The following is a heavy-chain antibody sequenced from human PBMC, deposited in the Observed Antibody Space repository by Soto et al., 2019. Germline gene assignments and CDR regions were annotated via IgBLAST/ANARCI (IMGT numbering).Heavy chain of an antibody. CDR1: GYTFTSYG. Sequence: ASVKVSCKASGYTFTSYGISWVRQAPGQGLEWMGWISAYNGNTNYAQKLQGRVTMTTDTSTSTAYMELRSLRSDDTAVYYCARDNYVDIVATIPVELYYWGQGTLVTVSS. J-gene: IGHJ4*02. V-gene: IGHV1-18*04. D-gene: IGHD5-12*01. CDR3: ARDNYVDIVATIPVELYY. CDR2: ISAYNGNT.